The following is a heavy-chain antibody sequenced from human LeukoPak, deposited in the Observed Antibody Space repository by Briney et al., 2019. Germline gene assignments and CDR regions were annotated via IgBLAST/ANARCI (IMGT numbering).Heavy chain of an antibody. Sequence: SGPTLVNPTQTLTLTCTFSGFSLTTSGVGVGWIRQPPGKAPEWLSFIYWNDDKSYSPSLKTRLTVTKDTSKDQVILTMSNMDPVDTGTYYCAHGGTHMGVWGQGTTVTVSS. D-gene: IGHD1-1*01. J-gene: IGHJ6*02. CDR1: GFSLTTSGVG. CDR2: IYWNDDK. CDR3: AHGGTHMGV. V-gene: IGHV2-5*01.